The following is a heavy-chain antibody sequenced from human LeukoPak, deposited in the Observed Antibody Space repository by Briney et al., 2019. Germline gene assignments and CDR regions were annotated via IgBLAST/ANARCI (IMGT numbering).Heavy chain of an antibody. CDR1: GYCFTSYW. J-gene: IGHJ3*02. CDR3: ARPAIVGATNAFDI. Sequence: GESLKISCKGTGYCFTSYWIGWVRQRPGKGLEWMGIIYPGDSDTRYSPSFQGQVTISADKSISTAYLQWSSLKASDTAMYYCARPAIVGATNAFDIWGQGTIVTVSS. D-gene: IGHD1-26*01. CDR2: IYPGDSDT. V-gene: IGHV5-51*01.